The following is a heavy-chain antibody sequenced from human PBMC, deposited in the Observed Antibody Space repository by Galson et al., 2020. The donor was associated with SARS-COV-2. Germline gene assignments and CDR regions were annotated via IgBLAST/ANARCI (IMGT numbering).Heavy chain of an antibody. CDR1: MFTFTDAW. J-gene: IGHJ4*02. CDR3: TTSVRSTRFSSGRTGSLTADY. Sequence: GESLKISCAASMFTFTDAWMNWVRQAPGKGLEWVGRIKSKTDGGTTEYAAPVKGRFTISRDDSKNTLYLQMNSLKTEDTAVYFCTTSVRSTRFSSGRTGSLTADYWGQGTLVTVTS. D-gene: IGHD6-25*01. CDR2: IKSKTDGGTT. V-gene: IGHV3-15*01.